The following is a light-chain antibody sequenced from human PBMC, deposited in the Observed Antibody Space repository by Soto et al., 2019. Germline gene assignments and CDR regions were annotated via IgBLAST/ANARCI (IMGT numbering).Light chain of an antibody. Sequence: QSALTQPASVSGSPGQSITISCTGSSSDVGNYDFVSWYQQHPGRAPKLMIYEVSNRPSGVSHRFSGSKSGNTDSLTISGLQTEDEADYYCSSYTSTSTWLFGGGTKLTVL. CDR2: EVS. V-gene: IGLV2-14*01. CDR1: SSDVGNYDF. CDR3: SSYTSTSTWL. J-gene: IGLJ3*02.